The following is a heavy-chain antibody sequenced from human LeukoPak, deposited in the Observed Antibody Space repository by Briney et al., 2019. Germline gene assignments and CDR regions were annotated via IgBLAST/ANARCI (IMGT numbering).Heavy chain of an antibody. V-gene: IGHV4-30-4*08. CDR1: GGSISSGDYY. D-gene: IGHD3-3*01. CDR2: IYYSGST. Sequence: SSQTLSLTCTVSGGSISSGDYYWSWIRQPPGKGLEWFVYIYYSGSTYYNPSLKSRVTISVDTSKNQFSLKLSSVTAADTAVYYCARVPYYDFWSGIDYWGQGTLVTVSS. J-gene: IGHJ4*02. CDR3: ARVPYYDFWSGIDY.